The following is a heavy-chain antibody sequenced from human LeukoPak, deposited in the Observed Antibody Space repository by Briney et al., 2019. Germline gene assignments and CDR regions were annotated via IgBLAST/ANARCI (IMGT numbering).Heavy chain of an antibody. J-gene: IGHJ4*02. CDR1: GGTFSSYA. CDR3: ATVATSYYFDY. V-gene: IGHV1-69-2*01. Sequence: ASVRVPCKASGGTFSSYAISWVRQAPGKGLEWMGLVDPEDGETIYAEKFQGRVTITADTSTDTAYMELSSLRSEDTAVYYCATVATSYYFDYWGQGTLVTVSS. D-gene: IGHD6-6*01. CDR2: VDPEDGET.